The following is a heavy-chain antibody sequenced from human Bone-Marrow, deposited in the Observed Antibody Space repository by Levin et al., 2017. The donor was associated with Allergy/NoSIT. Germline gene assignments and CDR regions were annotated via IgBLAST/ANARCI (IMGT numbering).Heavy chain of an antibody. V-gene: IGHV4-31*03. CDR3: ARTFGGFLNKYFDY. J-gene: IGHJ4*02. Sequence: LRLSCTVSGASIGGGGDNWCWIRQLPGKGLEWIGYIYYSGSTYYNPSLESRVAISVDTSKNQFSLRLTSMTAADTAVYYCARTFGGFLNKYFDYWGQGTLVTVSS. CDR2: IYYSGST. CDR1: GASIGGGGDN. D-gene: IGHD2/OR15-2a*01.